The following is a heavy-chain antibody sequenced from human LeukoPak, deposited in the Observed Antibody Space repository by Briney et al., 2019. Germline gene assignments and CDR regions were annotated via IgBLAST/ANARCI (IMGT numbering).Heavy chain of an antibody. CDR3: ATGPLDY. J-gene: IGHJ4*02. V-gene: IGHV3-15*01. CDR1: GFIFNNAW. CDR2: IYSKTDGGTT. Sequence: PGRSLRLSCAASGFIFNNAWMSWVRQAPGKGLEWVGRIYSKTDGGTTDYAAPVKGKFSISRDDSQSTLYLQMNSLKIEDTAVYYCATGPLDYWGQGTLVTVSS.